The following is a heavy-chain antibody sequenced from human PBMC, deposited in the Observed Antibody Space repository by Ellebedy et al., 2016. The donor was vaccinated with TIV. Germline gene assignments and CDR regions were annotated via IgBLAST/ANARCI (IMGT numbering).Heavy chain of an antibody. Sequence: ASVKVSCKASGYTFTNYGISWVRQAPGQGPEWMGWISAYTGNTDYGQKFQGRLTMSTDPSTSTAYMELSRLRSDDTAVYYCATISGSPRGYWGQGTLVTVSS. CDR2: ISAYTGNT. V-gene: IGHV1-18*01. CDR1: GYTFTNYG. D-gene: IGHD2/OR15-2a*01. J-gene: IGHJ4*02. CDR3: ATISGSPRGY.